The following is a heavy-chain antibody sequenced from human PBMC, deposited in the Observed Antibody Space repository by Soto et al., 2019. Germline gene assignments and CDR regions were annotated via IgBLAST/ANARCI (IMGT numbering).Heavy chain of an antibody. CDR3: TTGSVEGI. J-gene: IGHJ6*02. D-gene: IGHD2-15*01. CDR2: IKTSAGGGAT. V-gene: IGHV3-15*07. Sequence: VQLVESAGGLVKPGGSLRLSCVASGFSFNEAWMNWVRQAPGEGLEWVGRIKTSAGGGATDYAAPVQGRFTISRDDSKNALYPHMNSLRTEDTAIYYCTTGSVEGIWGQGTTVTVSS. CDR1: GFSFNEAW.